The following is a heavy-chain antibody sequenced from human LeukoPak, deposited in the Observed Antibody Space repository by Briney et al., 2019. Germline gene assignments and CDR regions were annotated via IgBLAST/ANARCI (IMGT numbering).Heavy chain of an antibody. J-gene: IGHJ5*02. Sequence: GGSLRLSCVASGFTFSTYPMNWVRQAPGKGLEWVSYVSSGSVTTYYADSVKGRFTISSDNAKNSLYLQMNSLRDEDTAVYYCARGLQTWQPGWFDPWGQGTLVSVSS. CDR3: ARGLQTWQPGWFDP. V-gene: IGHV3-48*02. CDR2: VSSGSVTT. D-gene: IGHD5-24*01. CDR1: GFTFSTYP.